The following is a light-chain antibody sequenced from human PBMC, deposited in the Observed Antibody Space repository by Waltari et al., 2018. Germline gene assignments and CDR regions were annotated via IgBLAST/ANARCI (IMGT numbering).Light chain of an antibody. CDR2: DEP. CDR1: QDLSNY. J-gene: IGKJ2*01. CDR3: QQYDNLPPGMYT. V-gene: IGKV1-33*01. Sequence: DIQMPQYPSSLSASVGDRVTITCQASQDLSNYLNWYQQKPGKAPKLLIYDEPNLETGVPSRFSGSGAGTDFTFTISSLQPEDIATYYCQQYDNLPPGMYTFGQGTKLEIK.